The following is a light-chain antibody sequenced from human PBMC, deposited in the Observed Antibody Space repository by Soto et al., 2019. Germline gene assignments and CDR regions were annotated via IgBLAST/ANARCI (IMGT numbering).Light chain of an antibody. J-gene: IGLJ2*01. V-gene: IGLV2-23*02. CDR3: CSYAGSNSFL. CDR1: SSDVGTYNR. CDR2: EAS. Sequence: QSVLTQPASVSGSPGQPITISCTGSSSDVGTYNRVSWYQQHPGKAPKLIISEASKRPSGISSRFSGSKSGNTASLTIAWLQAEDEANYYCCSYAGSNSFLFGGGTKLTVL.